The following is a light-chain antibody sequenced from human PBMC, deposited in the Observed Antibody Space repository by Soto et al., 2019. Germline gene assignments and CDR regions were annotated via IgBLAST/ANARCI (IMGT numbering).Light chain of an antibody. V-gene: IGKV1-5*03. Sequence: DIQMTQSPSTLSGSVGDRVTITCRASQTISSWLAWYQQKTGKDPKLLIYKASTLKSGVPSRFSGSGSGTEFTLTISSLQTDEFATYYCQHYNSYSEAFGQGTKVDIK. J-gene: IGKJ1*01. CDR1: QTISSW. CDR3: QHYNSYSEA. CDR2: KAS.